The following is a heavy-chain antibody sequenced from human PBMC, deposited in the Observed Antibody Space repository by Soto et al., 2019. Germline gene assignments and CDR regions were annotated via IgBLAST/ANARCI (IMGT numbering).Heavy chain of an antibody. CDR1: GFTFSTYV. CDR2: ISGSGSNT. CDR3: AKGSVAARHYFDY. V-gene: IGHV3-23*01. Sequence: EVQLLESGGGLVQPGGSLRLSCAASGFTFSTYVMSWVRQAPGKGLEWVSAISGSGSNTYYADSVKGRFTISRDNSKNTLYLQVNSLSVEDTAVYYCAKGSVAARHYFDYWGQGTPVTVSS. D-gene: IGHD6-19*01. J-gene: IGHJ4*02.